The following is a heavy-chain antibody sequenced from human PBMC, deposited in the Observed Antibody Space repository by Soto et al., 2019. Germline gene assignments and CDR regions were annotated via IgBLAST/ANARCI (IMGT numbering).Heavy chain of an antibody. CDR2: INAGNGNT. V-gene: IGHV1-3*01. CDR3: ATVTTSSYGMDV. D-gene: IGHD4-17*01. J-gene: IGHJ6*02. CDR1: GYTFTSYA. Sequence: ASAKVSCKASGYTFTSYAMHWVRQAPGQRLEWMGWINAGNGNTKYSERFQGRVTITRDTSASTAYMDLSSLRSEDTAVYYCATVTTSSYGMDVWGQGTTVTVSS.